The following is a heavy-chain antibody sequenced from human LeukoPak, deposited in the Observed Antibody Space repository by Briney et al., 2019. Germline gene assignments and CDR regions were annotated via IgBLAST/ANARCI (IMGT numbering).Heavy chain of an antibody. V-gene: IGHV3-30-3*01. D-gene: IGHD6-13*01. CDR1: GLSFSSYA. Sequence: SGGSLRLSCAASGLSFSSYAMHWVRQAPGKGLEWVAVISYDGSNKYYADSVKGRFTISRDNSKNTLYLQMNSLRAEDTAVYYCARDYLAEGGFDYWGQGTLVTVSS. CDR2: ISYDGSNK. CDR3: ARDYLAEGGFDY. J-gene: IGHJ4*02.